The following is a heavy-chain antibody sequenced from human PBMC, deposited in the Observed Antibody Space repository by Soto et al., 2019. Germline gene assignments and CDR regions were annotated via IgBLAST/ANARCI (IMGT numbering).Heavy chain of an antibody. CDR2: INHSGST. CDR1: GGSFSGYY. CDR3: ARGDWYFDL. J-gene: IGHJ2*01. V-gene: IGHV4-34*01. Sequence: QVQLQQWGAGLLKPSETLSLTCAVYGGSFSGYYWSWIRQPPGKGLEWIGEINHSGSTNYNPSLKSRVTISVDTYKNQFSLNLSSVTAADTAVYYCARGDWYFDLWGRGTMVTVSS.